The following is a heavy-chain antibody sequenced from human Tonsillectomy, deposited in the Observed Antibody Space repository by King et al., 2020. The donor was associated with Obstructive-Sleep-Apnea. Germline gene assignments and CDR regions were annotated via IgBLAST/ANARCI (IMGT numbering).Heavy chain of an antibody. CDR2: ISYDGSNK. CDR1: GFTFSSYG. V-gene: IGHV3-30*18. J-gene: IGHJ4*02. CDR3: AKDPDLERGGYSGYDGADY. D-gene: IGHD5-12*01. Sequence: QLVQSGGGVVQPGRSLRLSCAASGFTFSSYGMHWVRQAPGKGLEWVAVISYDGSNKYYADSVKGRFTISRDNSKNTLYLQMNSLRAEDTAVYYCAKDPDLERGGYSGYDGADYWGQGTLVTVSS.